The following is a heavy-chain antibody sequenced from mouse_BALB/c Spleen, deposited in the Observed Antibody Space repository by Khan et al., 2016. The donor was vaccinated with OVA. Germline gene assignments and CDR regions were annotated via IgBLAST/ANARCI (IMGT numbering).Heavy chain of an antibody. J-gene: IGHJ2*01. V-gene: IGHV1-7*01. CDR1: GYSFTSDW. CDR3: PRGNIDY. CDR2: INPSAGYT. Sequence: QMQLKQSGAELAKPGDSVKMSCKASGYSFTSDWTRRGKRRPGRGLVGRGYINPSAGYTDYNQKFKDKATLTADKSYSTAYMQLNSLTSEDSAVYYCPRGNIDYWGQGTTLTVSS.